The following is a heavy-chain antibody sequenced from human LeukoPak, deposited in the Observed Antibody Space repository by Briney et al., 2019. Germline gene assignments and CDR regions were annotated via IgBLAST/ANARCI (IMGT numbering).Heavy chain of an antibody. CDR2: INHSGST. CDR1: GGSFSGYY. J-gene: IGHJ4*02. D-gene: IGHD1-1*01. Sequence: AETLSLTCAVYGGSFSGYYWSWIRQPPGKGLEWIGEINHSGSTNYNPSLKSRITISIDTSKNQFSLNLSSVTAADTAVYYCARGRTTGDYWGQGTLVTVSS. CDR3: ARGRTTGDY. V-gene: IGHV4-34*01.